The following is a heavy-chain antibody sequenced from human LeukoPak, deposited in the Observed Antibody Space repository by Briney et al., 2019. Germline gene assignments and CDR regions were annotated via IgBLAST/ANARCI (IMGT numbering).Heavy chain of an antibody. J-gene: IGHJ5*02. CDR2: IYYSGST. D-gene: IGHD2-2*02. CDR3: ARGVMYCSSTSCYTWFDP. Sequence: SETLSLTCTVSDGSISSSSYYWGWIRQPPGKGLEWIGSIYYSGSTYYNPSLKSRVTISVDTSKNQFSLKLSSVTAADTAVYYCARGVMYCSSTSCYTWFDPWGQGTLVTVSS. V-gene: IGHV4-39*07. CDR1: DGSISSSSYY.